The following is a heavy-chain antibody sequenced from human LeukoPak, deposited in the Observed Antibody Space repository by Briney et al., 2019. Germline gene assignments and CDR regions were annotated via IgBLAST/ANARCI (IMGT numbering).Heavy chain of an antibody. J-gene: IGHJ4*02. CDR2: IIPIFGTA. CDR3: ARDHMVRGVIITYYFDY. D-gene: IGHD3-10*01. CDR1: GGTFSSYA. Sequence: SVKVSCKASGGTFSSYAISWVRQAPGQGLEWMGGIIPIFGTANYAQKFQGRVTITADESTSTAYMELSSLRSEDTAVYYCARDHMVRGVIITYYFDYWGQGTLVTVSS. V-gene: IGHV1-69*01.